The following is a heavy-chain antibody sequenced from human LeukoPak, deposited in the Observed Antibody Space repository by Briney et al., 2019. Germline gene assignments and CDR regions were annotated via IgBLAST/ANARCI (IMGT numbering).Heavy chain of an antibody. V-gene: IGHV4-61*01. Sequence: SETLSLTCTVSAGSVSNGNYYWSWLRQPPGKALEWIGYIYYTGTTYYIPSLEGRVTISVDTSKNQFSVKLNSVTAADTAVYYCARERSSSWYVPYYYYYGMDVWGQGTTVTVSS. CDR2: IYYTGTT. CDR3: ARERSSSWYVPYYYYYGMDV. CDR1: AGSVSNGNYY. D-gene: IGHD6-13*01. J-gene: IGHJ6*02.